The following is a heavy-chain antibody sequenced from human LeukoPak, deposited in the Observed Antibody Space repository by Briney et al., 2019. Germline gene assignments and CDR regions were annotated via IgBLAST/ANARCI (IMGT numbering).Heavy chain of an antibody. J-gene: IGHJ6*03. Sequence: PSETLSLTCAVYGGSFSGYYWSWIRQPPGKGLEWIGEINHSGSTNYNPSLKSRVTISVDTSKNQFSLKLSSVTAADTAVYYCARRRTYYYDSSGYYYPYYYYYMDVWGKGTTVTISS. CDR1: GGSFSGYY. V-gene: IGHV4-34*01. CDR2: INHSGST. D-gene: IGHD3-22*01. CDR3: ARRRTYYYDSSGYYYPYYYYYMDV.